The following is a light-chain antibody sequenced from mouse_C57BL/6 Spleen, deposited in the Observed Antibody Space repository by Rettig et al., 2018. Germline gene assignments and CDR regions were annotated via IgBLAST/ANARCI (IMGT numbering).Light chain of an antibody. CDR3: QQWSTNPPT. J-gene: IGKJ2*01. CDR1: SSVSY. Sequence: QIVLTQSPAIMSASPGEKITMTCSASSSVSYMHWYQQKSGTSPKRWIYDTSKLASGVPARFSGSGSGTSYSLTISSMEAEDAATYYCQQWSTNPPTFGGGTTLEIK. V-gene: IGKV4-59*01. CDR2: DTS.